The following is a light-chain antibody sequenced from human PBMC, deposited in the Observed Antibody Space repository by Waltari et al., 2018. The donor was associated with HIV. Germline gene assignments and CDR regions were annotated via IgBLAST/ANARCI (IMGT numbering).Light chain of an antibody. CDR2: RDN. J-gene: IGLJ2*01. Sequence: QSVVTRSPSASATPGPSVTIACSGSSPTMGSTTVFWYQHLPGTAPKFLIYRDNQRPSGVPDRISGSRSGTSASLAISGLRSEDEAVYYCVVWDDSLSGVVFGGGTSLTVL. CDR1: SPTMGSTT. V-gene: IGLV1-47*01. CDR3: VVWDDSLSGVV.